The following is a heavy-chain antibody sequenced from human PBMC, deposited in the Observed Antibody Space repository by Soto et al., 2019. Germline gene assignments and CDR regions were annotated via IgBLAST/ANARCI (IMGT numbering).Heavy chain of an antibody. CDR3: ARDRGYDAHDYYYNAMDV. CDR1: GFTFRTYT. D-gene: IGHD3-10*01. J-gene: IGHJ6*02. CDR2: IRGFSPYT. Sequence: PGGSLRLSCISSGFTFRTYTINWGRQAPGKGLEWVSGIRGFSPYTFYAESVKGRFTISRDNAKNSLYLQMNSLRAEDTAVYYCARDRGYDAHDYYYNAMDVWGQGTTVTVSS. V-gene: IGHV3-21*01.